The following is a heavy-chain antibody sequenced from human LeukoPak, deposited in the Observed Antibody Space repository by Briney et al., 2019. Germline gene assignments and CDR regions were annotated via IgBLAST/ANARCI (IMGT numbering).Heavy chain of an antibody. CDR3: ARDHYYYDSSGYCGPVDAFDI. Sequence: ASVKVSCKASGYTSTSYGISWVRQAPGQGLEWMGWISAYNGNTNYAQKLQGRVTMTTDTSTSTAYMELRSLRSDDTAVYYCARDHYYYDSSGYCGPVDAFDIWGQGTMVTVSS. CDR2: ISAYNGNT. V-gene: IGHV1-18*01. CDR1: GYTSTSYG. D-gene: IGHD3-22*01. J-gene: IGHJ3*02.